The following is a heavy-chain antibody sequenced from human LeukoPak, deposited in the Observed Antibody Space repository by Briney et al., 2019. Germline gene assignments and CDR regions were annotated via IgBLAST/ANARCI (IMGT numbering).Heavy chain of an antibody. J-gene: IGHJ3*02. CDR3: ARVLGNDAFDI. Sequence: GGSLRLSCAASGFTVSSNYMSWVRQAPGKGLEWVSVIYSGGSTYYADSVKGRFTLPRHNSKNTLYLQMNSLRAEDTAVYYCARVLGNDAFDIWGQGTMVTVSS. CDR2: IYSGGST. V-gene: IGHV3-53*04. CDR1: GFTVSSNY. D-gene: IGHD1-26*01.